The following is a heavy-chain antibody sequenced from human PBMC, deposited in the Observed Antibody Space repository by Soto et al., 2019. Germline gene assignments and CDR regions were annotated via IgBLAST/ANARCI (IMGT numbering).Heavy chain of an antibody. Sequence: QVQLQESGPGLVKPSETLSLTCTVSGGSVSSGSYYWSWIRQPPGKALEWIGYIYYSGSTNYNPSLKSRVTITVDTSKNQSSLKLSSVTAADTVVYYCARGGSSMTGYGMDVWGQGTTVTVSS. CDR1: GGSVSSGSYY. J-gene: IGHJ6*02. D-gene: IGHD6-13*01. CDR2: IYYSGST. V-gene: IGHV4-61*01. CDR3: ARGGSSMTGYGMDV.